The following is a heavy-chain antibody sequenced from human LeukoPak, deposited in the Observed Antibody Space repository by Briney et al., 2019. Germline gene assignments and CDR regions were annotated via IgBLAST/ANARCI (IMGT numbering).Heavy chain of an antibody. V-gene: IGHV3-64*01. D-gene: IGHD3-10*01. J-gene: IGHJ1*01. CDR1: GFTFSSYA. CDR2: ISSNGGST. CDR3: AKDFYRSSAEYFQH. Sequence: GGSLRLSCAASGFTFSSYAMHWVRQAPGKGLEYVSAISSNGGSTYYANSVKGRFTISRDNSKNTLYLQMNSLRAEDTAVYYCAKDFYRSSAEYFQHWGQGTLVTVSS.